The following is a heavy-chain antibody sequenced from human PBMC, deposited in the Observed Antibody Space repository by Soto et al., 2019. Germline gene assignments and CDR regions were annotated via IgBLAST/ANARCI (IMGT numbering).Heavy chain of an antibody. CDR1: GGTFSSYA. Sequence: QVQLVQSGAEVKKPGSSVKVSCKASGGTFSSYAISWVRQAPGQGLEWMGGISPIFGTANYAQKFQGRVTLTAGASTSTGDMEVSSLRSEDTAVYYCERGAGQWLGVDYWGQGTLVTVSS. CDR2: ISPIFGTA. D-gene: IGHD6-19*01. CDR3: ERGAGQWLGVDY. J-gene: IGHJ4*02. V-gene: IGHV1-69*12.